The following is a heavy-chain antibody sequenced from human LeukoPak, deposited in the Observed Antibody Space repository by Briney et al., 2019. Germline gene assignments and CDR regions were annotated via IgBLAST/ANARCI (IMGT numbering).Heavy chain of an antibody. CDR3: ARDRITIFGVVITDYYYMDV. D-gene: IGHD3-3*01. CDR1: GYTFTGYY. V-gene: IGHV1-2*02. CDR2: INPNSGGT. Sequence: ASVKVSCKASGYTFTGYYMHWVRQAPGQGLEWMGWINPNSGGTNYAQKFQGRVTMTRDTSISTAYMELSRLRSDDTAVYYCARDRITIFGVVITDYYYMDVWGKGTTVTVSS. J-gene: IGHJ6*03.